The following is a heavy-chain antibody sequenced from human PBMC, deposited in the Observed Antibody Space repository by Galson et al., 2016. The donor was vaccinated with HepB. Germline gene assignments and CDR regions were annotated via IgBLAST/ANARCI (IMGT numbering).Heavy chain of an antibody. D-gene: IGHD4-11*01. CDR1: GGSISSSSYY. V-gene: IGHV4-39*01. CDR2: IYYSGST. Sequence: SETLSLTCTVSGGSISSSSYYWGWIRQPPGKGLEWIGSIYYSGSTYYNPSLKSRVTISVDTSKNQFSLKLSSVTAADTAVYYCARPSTVTTFYYWGQETLVTVSS. J-gene: IGHJ4*02. CDR3: ARPSTVTTFYY.